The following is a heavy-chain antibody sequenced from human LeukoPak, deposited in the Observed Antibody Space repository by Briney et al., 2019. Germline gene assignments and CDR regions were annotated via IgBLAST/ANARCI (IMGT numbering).Heavy chain of an antibody. CDR2: ISDSGGST. CDR3: AKDPSLSYDSSAYYYHY. CDR1: GFTFSSYA. V-gene: IGHV3-23*01. Sequence: GGSLRLSCAASGFTFSSYAMSWVRQAPGKGLEWVSAISDSGGSTYYADSVKGRFTISRDNSKNTLYLQMNSLRAEDTAVYYCAKDPSLSYDSSAYYYHYWGQGTLVTVSS. D-gene: IGHD3-22*01. J-gene: IGHJ4*02.